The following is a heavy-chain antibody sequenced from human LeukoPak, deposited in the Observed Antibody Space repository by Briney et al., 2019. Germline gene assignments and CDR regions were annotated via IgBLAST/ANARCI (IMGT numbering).Heavy chain of an antibody. V-gene: IGHV4-34*01. CDR2: INHSGST. CDR1: GGSFSGYY. D-gene: IGHD3-22*01. CDR3: ASSPLPGDSSGYHYFDY. J-gene: IGHJ4*02. Sequence: SETLSLTCAVYGGSFSGYYWSWIRQPPGKGLEWIGEINHSGSTNYNPSLKSRVTISVDTSKNQFSLKLSSVTAADTAVYYCASSPLPGDSSGYHYFDYWGQGTLVTVSS.